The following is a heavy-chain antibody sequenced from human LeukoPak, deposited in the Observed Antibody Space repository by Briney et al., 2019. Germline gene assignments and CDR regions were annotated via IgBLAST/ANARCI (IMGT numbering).Heavy chain of an antibody. Sequence: ASVKVSCKASGYPFTIYGFTWVRQAPGQGLEWMGRISSYNGDTNYAQNLQGRVTMTTDTSTSTAYMELMSLTSDDTAIYYCARGRSSSGSYYFDYWGQGTLVTVSS. V-gene: IGHV1-18*01. CDR2: ISSYNGDT. CDR1: GYPFTIYG. J-gene: IGHJ4*01. CDR3: ARGRSSSGSYYFDY. D-gene: IGHD1-26*01.